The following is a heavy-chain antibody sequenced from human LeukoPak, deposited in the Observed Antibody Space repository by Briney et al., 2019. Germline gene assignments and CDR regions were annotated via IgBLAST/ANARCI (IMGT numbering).Heavy chain of an antibody. CDR2: IDPSDSYT. V-gene: IGHV5-10-1*01. D-gene: IGHD3-10*01. J-gene: IGHJ4*02. CDR3: ARRHPTGSGGYFDY. Sequence: GESLKISCKGSGYSFTNYWINWVRQMPGKGLEWMGKIDPSDSYTNYSPSFQGHVTISGDKSISTAYLQWSSLKASDTAIYYCARRHPTGSGGYFDYWGQGTLVTVSS. CDR1: GYSFTNYW.